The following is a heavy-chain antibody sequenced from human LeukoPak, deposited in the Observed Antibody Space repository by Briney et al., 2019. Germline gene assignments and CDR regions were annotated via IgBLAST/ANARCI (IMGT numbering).Heavy chain of an antibody. CDR2: IYHSGST. CDR1: GGSISSSNW. D-gene: IGHD4-23*01. V-gene: IGHV4-4*02. CDR3: AKVGPGGRRPYYYYGMDV. Sequence: SGTLSLTCAVSGGSISSSNWWSWVRQPPGKGLEWIGEIYHSGSTNYNPSLKSRVTISVDKSKNQFSLKLSSVTAEDTAVYYCAKVGPGGRRPYYYYGMDVWGQGTTVTVSS. J-gene: IGHJ6*02.